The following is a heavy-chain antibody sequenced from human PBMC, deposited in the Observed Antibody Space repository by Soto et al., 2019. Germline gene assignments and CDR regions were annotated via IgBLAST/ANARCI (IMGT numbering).Heavy chain of an antibody. J-gene: IGHJ4*02. V-gene: IGHV1-18*01. Sequence: ASVKVSCKASGYTFTSYGISWVRQAPGQGLEWMGWISAYNGNTNYAQKLQGRVTMTTDTSTSTAYMELRSLRSDDTAVYYCAKEYYYGSATWYWGQGTLVTAAS. D-gene: IGHD3-10*01. CDR3: AKEYYYGSATWY. CDR2: ISAYNGNT. CDR1: GYTFTSYG.